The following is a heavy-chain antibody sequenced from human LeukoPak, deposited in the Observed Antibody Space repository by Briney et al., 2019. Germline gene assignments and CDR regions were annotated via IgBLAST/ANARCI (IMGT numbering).Heavy chain of an antibody. J-gene: IGHJ5*02. V-gene: IGHV4-34*01. CDR1: GFTFSSYA. D-gene: IGHD3-3*01. CDR3: ARLPPPRFLEWLFPPKAGFDP. CDR2: INHSGST. Sequence: GSLRLSCAASGFTFSSYAMSWVRQPPGKGLEWIGEINHSGSTNYNPSLKSRVTISVDTSKNQFSLKLSSVTAADTAVYYCARLPPPRFLEWLFPPKAGFDPWGQGTLVTVSS.